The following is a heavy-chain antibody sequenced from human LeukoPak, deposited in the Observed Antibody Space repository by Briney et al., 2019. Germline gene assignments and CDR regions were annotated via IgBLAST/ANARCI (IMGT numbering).Heavy chain of an antibody. D-gene: IGHD3-10*01. CDR2: ISSNGDTT. Sequence: GGSLRLSCSASGFTFSSYIMHWVRQAPGKGLEYVSAISSNGDTTYYADSVKGRFTVSRDNSKNTLHLQMSGLRAEDTAVYYCVKAYGSETFYKYSFDYWGQGTLVTVSS. V-gene: IGHV3-64D*06. J-gene: IGHJ4*02. CDR3: VKAYGSETFYKYSFDY. CDR1: GFTFSSYI.